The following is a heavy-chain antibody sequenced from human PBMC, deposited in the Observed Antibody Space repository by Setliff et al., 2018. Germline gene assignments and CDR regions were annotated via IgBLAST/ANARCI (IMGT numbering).Heavy chain of an antibody. CDR2: IYPGDSDT. D-gene: IGHD3-22*01. V-gene: IGHV5-51*01. J-gene: IGHJ6*03. Sequence: GESLKISCKGSGYSFTSYWIGWVRQMPGKGLEWMGIIYPGDSDTRYSPSFQGQVTISADKSISTAYLQWSSLKASDTAMYYCARQARGYYYDSSGYYGASPGYYYMDVWGKGTTVTVSS. CDR3: ARQARGYYYDSSGYYGASPGYYYMDV. CDR1: GYSFTSYW.